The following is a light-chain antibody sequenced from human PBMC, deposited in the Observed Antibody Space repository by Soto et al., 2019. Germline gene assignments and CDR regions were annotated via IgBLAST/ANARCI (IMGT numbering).Light chain of an antibody. Sequence: QSALTQSASVSGSLGQSITISCTGTSSGVGGYNYLSWYQQHPGKAPKLIIYDVSNRPSGVSTRFSGSKSGNTASLTISGHQAEDEADSSCSSHISTNSWVFGGGTKLTLL. V-gene: IGLV2-14*01. J-gene: IGLJ3*02. CDR1: SSGVGGYNY. CDR2: DVS. CDR3: SSHISTNSWV.